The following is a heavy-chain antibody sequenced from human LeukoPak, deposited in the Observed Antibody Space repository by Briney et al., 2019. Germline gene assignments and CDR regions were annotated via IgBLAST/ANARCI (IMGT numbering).Heavy chain of an antibody. Sequence: ASVKVSCKASGYTFTSYAMHWVRQAPGQRLEWMGWINAGNGNTKYSQKFQGRVTITRDTSASTAYMELSSLRSDDTAVYYCARGTTTVTTRSYWYFDLWGRGTLVTVSS. CDR2: INAGNGNT. CDR3: ARGTTTVTTRSYWYFDL. D-gene: IGHD4-17*01. V-gene: IGHV1-3*01. CDR1: GYTFTSYA. J-gene: IGHJ2*01.